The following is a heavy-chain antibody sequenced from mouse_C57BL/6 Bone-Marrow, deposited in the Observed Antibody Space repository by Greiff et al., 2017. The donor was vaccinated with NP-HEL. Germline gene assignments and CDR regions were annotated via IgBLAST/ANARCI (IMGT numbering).Heavy chain of an antibody. J-gene: IGHJ4*01. V-gene: IGHV5-12*01. CDR1: GFTFSDYY. CDR3: ARQNILWLRRDAMDY. Sequence: EVKLVESGGGLVQPGGSLKLSCAASGFTFSDYYMYWVRQTPEQRLEWVAYISNGGGSTYYPDTVKGRFTISRDNAKNTLYLQMSRLKSEDTAIYYCARQNILWLRRDAMDYWGQGTSVTVSS. CDR2: ISNGGGST. D-gene: IGHD2-2*01.